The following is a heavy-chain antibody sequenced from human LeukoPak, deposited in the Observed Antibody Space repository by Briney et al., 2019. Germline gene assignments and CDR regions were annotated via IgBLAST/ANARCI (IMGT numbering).Heavy chain of an antibody. D-gene: IGHD3-10*01. CDR1: GFTFSSYW. CDR2: INTDGTRT. CDR3: ARRMVRGVIDYYYGMDV. J-gene: IGHJ6*02. Sequence: GGSLRLSCAASGFTFSSYWMHWVRQAPGKGLVWVSRINTDGTRTSYADSVEGRFTISRDNAKNTLYLQMNSLRAEDTAVYYCARRMVRGVIDYYYGMDVWGQGTTVTVSS. V-gene: IGHV3-74*01.